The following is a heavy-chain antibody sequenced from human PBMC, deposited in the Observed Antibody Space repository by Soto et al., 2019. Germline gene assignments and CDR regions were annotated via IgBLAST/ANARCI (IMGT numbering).Heavy chain of an antibody. J-gene: IGHJ4*02. CDR2: INHSGST. Sequence: PSETLSLTCAVYGGSFSGYYWSWIRQPPGKGLEWIGEINHSGSTNYNPSLTSRVTISVDTSKNQFSLKLSSVTAADTAVYYCARTLWIPFDYWGQGTLVTVSS. V-gene: IGHV4-34*01. CDR3: ARTLWIPFDY. CDR1: GGSFSGYY. D-gene: IGHD5-12*01.